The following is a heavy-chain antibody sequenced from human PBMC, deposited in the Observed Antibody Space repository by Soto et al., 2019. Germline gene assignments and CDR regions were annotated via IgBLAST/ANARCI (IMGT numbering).Heavy chain of an antibody. Sequence: SETLSLTCTVSGGSIYRSGYYWGWIRQPPGRGREWIGNIDYNGVTYSNPSLKSRVTISRDTSKNQFSLKLTSVTAADTALYYCGKVLVGATGHTDSDSWGPGTLVTVSS. CDR1: GGSIYRSGYY. D-gene: IGHD2-15*01. J-gene: IGHJ4*02. CDR2: IDYNGVT. CDR3: GKVLVGATGHTDSDS. V-gene: IGHV4-39*01.